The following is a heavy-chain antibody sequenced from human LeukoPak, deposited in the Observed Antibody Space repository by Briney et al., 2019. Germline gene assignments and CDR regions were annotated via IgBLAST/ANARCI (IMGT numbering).Heavy chain of an antibody. V-gene: IGHV3-48*03. D-gene: IGHD5-24*01. CDR2: ISSSAGPI. J-gene: IGHJ4*02. Sequence: GGSLRLSCAASGFTFSSYEMNWVRQAPGKGREWVSYISSSAGPIYYADSVRGRFTISRDNAKKSLYLQMNTLRVEDTAVYYCARVRMGTTDNWGQGTLVTVSS. CDR3: ARVRMGTTDN. CDR1: GFTFSSYE.